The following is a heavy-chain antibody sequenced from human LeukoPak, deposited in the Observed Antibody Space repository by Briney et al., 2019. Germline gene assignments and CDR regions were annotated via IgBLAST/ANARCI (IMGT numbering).Heavy chain of an antibody. CDR3: ARARGDYGDYEDALDI. CDR2: IYYSGST. J-gene: IGHJ3*02. D-gene: IGHD4-17*01. CDR1: GGSISSYY. V-gene: IGHV4-59*01. Sequence: PSETLSLTCTVSGGSISSYYWSWIRQPPGKGLEWIGYIYYSGSTSYNPSLKSRVTISVDTSKNQFSLKLSSVTAADTAVYYCARARGDYGDYEDALDIWGQGTMVTVSS.